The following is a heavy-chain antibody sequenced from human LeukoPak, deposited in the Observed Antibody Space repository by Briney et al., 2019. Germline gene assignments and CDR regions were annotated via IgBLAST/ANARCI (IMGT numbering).Heavy chain of an antibody. J-gene: IGHJ4*02. CDR3: ASEIVVVPAAPKSDY. V-gene: IGHV3-21*01. CDR1: GFTFSSYS. D-gene: IGHD2-2*01. CDR2: ISSSSSYI. Sequence: PGGSLRLSCAASGFTFSSYSMNWVRQAPGKGLEWVSSISSSSSYIYYAGSVKGRFTTSRDNAKNSLYLQMNSLRAEDTAVYYCASEIVVVPAAPKSDYWGQGTLVTVSS.